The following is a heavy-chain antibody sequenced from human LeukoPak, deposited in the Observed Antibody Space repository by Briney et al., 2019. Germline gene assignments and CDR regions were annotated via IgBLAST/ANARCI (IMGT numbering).Heavy chain of an antibody. D-gene: IGHD3-10*01. Sequence: PSETLSLTCTVSGGSISSSSYYWGWIRQPPGKGLEWIGSIYYSGSTYYNPSLKSRVTISVDTSKNQFSLKLSSVTAADTAVYYCARERWLGELTYYFDYWGQGTLVTVSS. V-gene: IGHV4-39*07. CDR1: GGSISSSSYY. CDR2: IYYSGST. CDR3: ARERWLGELTYYFDY. J-gene: IGHJ4*02.